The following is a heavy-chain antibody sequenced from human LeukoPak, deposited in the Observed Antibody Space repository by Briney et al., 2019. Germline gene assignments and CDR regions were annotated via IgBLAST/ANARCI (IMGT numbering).Heavy chain of an antibody. Sequence: SETLSLTCTVSGGSISSYYWSWIRQPAGKGLEWIGRIYTSGSTNYNPSLKSRVTMSVDTSKNQFSLKLSSVTAADTAVYYCARDLGSYYGSGSYYNHFDYWGQGTLVTVPS. CDR2: IYTSGST. CDR1: GGSISSYY. CDR3: ARDLGSYYGSGSYYNHFDY. V-gene: IGHV4-4*07. D-gene: IGHD3-10*01. J-gene: IGHJ4*02.